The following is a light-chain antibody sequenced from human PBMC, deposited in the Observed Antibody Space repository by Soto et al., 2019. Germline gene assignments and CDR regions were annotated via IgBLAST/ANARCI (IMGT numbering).Light chain of an antibody. CDR2: DAS. V-gene: IGKV3-15*01. CDR3: QQYHNWPPFT. J-gene: IGKJ2*01. CDR1: QSVSSN. Sequence: EIVMTQSPATLSVSPGERVTLSCRASQSVSSNLAWYQQKPGQAPRLLIYDASTRATGIPARFSGSGSGTEFTLTISSLQSEDFAVYYCQQYHNWPPFTFGQGTKLEIK.